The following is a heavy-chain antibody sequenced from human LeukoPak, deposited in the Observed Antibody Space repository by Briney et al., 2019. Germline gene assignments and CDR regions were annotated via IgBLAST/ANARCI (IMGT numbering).Heavy chain of an antibody. CDR2: ISISNTYI. D-gene: IGHD4-17*01. CDR1: GFSFSSYT. V-gene: IGHV3-21*01. CDR3: ATTVSGY. J-gene: IGHJ4*02. Sequence: GGSLRLSCAASGFSFSSYTMNWVRQASGKGLEWVSSISISNTYIYYADSVKGRFTVSRDNAKNSLYLQMNSLRAEDTAVYYCATTVSGYWGQGTLVSVSS.